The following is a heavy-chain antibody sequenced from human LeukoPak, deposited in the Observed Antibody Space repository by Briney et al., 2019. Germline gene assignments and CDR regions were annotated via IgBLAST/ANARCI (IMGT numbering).Heavy chain of an antibody. Sequence: PSETLSLTCTVSGVPISSSSSYWGWIRQPPGKGLEWIGNIYYSGGTYYNPSLKSRVSISVDTSKNQFSLKLSSVTAADTAVYYCARVYVRDCSSTSCYPGVFDYWGQGTLVTVSS. CDR2: IYYSGGT. CDR1: GVPISSSSSY. D-gene: IGHD2-2*01. CDR3: ARVYVRDCSSTSCYPGVFDY. J-gene: IGHJ4*02. V-gene: IGHV4-39*01.